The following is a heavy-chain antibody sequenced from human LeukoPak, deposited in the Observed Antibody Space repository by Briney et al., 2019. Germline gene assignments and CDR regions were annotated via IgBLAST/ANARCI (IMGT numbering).Heavy chain of an antibody. V-gene: IGHV4-59*08. J-gene: IGHJ3*02. CDR1: GGSFSGYY. D-gene: IGHD3-22*01. Sequence: SETLSLTCAVYGGSFSGYYWSWIRQPPGKGLEWIGYIYYSGSTNYNPSLKSRVTISVDTSKNQFSLKLSSVTAADTAVYYCARQPTYYYDSSGYYFAFDIWGQGTMVTVSS. CDR2: IYYSGST. CDR3: ARQPTYYYDSSGYYFAFDI.